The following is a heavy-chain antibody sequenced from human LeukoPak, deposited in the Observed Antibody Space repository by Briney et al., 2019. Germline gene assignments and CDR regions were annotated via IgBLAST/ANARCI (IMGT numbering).Heavy chain of an antibody. CDR3: ARGYYDFWSGYRPVGWYFDY. Sequence: GGSLRLSCAASGFTFSSYSMNWVRQAPGKGLEWVASISSSSSYIYYADSVKGRFTISRDNAKNSLYLQMNSLRAEDTAVYYWARGYYDFWSGYRPVGWYFDYWGQGTLVTVSS. V-gene: IGHV3-21*01. CDR1: GFTFSSYS. CDR2: ISSSSSYI. D-gene: IGHD3-3*01. J-gene: IGHJ4*02.